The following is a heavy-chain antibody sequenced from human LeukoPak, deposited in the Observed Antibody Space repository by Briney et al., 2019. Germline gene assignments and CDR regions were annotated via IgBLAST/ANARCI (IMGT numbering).Heavy chain of an antibody. D-gene: IGHD2-15*01. Sequence: ASVKVSCKASGYTFTGYYMHWVRQASGQGLEWMGWISAYTDKTNYAQKFQGRVTMTTDTSTTTAYMELRSLRSDDTAIYYCARGDGYCSGGSCMIFDYWGQGTLVTVSS. V-gene: IGHV1-18*04. CDR2: ISAYTDKT. CDR3: ARGDGYCSGGSCMIFDY. J-gene: IGHJ4*02. CDR1: GYTFTGYY.